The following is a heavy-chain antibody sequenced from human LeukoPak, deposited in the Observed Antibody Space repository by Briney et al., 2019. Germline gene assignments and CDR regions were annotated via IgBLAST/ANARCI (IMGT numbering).Heavy chain of an antibody. D-gene: IGHD2-2*01. CDR2: IYYSGST. V-gene: IGHV4-30-4*01. Sequence: PSQTLSLTCTVSGGSISSDDYYWSWIRQPPGKGLEWIGYIYYSGSTYYNPSLKSRVTISVDTSKNQFSLKLSSVTAADTALYYCAREFGPSTLNWFDPWGQGTLVTVSS. CDR3: AREFGPSTLNWFDP. J-gene: IGHJ5*02. CDR1: GGSISSDDYY.